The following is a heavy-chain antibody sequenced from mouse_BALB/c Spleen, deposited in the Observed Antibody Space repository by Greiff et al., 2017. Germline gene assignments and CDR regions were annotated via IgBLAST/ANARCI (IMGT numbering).Heavy chain of an antibody. CDR2: ISDGGSYT. CDR3: ARRNLIWLRQPYFDY. J-gene: IGHJ2*01. Sequence: EVMLVESGGGLVKPGGSLKLSCAASGYTFSDYYMYWVSQTPEKRLEWVATISDGGSYTYYPDSVKGRVTISRDNAKSNLYLQMSSLKSEDTAIYYCARRNLIWLRQPYFDYWGQGTTLTVSS. D-gene: IGHD2-2*01. CDR1: GYTFSDYY. V-gene: IGHV5-4*02.